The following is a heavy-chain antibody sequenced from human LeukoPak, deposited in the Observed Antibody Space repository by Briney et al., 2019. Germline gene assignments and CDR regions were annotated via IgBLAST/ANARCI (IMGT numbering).Heavy chain of an antibody. J-gene: IGHJ5*02. CDR1: GGSISSGGYY. CDR3: ARGEKYYYGLNWFDP. D-gene: IGHD3-10*01. V-gene: IGHV4-31*03. Sequence: SETLSLTCTVSGGSISSGGYYWSWIHQHPGKGLEWIGYIYYSGSTNYNPSLKSRVTISVDTSKNQFSLKLSSVTAADTAVYYCARGEKYYYGLNWFDPWGQGTLVTVSS. CDR2: IYYSGST.